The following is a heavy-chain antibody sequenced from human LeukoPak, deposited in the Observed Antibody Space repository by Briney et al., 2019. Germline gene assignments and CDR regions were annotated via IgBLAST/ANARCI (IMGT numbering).Heavy chain of an antibody. CDR2: IKQDGSEK. D-gene: IGHD6-13*01. J-gene: IGHJ4*02. Sequence: PGGSLRLSCAASGFTFSSYWMSWVRQAPGKGLEWVANIKQDGSEKYYVDSVKGRFTISRDNAKNSLYLQMNSLRAEDTAVYYCARVTYSSHYSQKGGLDYWGQGTLVTVSS. CDR3: ARVTYSSHYSQKGGLDY. CDR1: GFTFSSYW. V-gene: IGHV3-7*01.